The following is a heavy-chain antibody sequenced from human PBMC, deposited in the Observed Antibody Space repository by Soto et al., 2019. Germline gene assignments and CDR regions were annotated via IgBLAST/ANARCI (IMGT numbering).Heavy chain of an antibody. CDR3: ARDGLSDGYNLPYYYYGMDA. Sequence: SVKVSCKASGGTFSSYAISWVRQAPGQGLEWMGGIIPIFGTAIYAQKFQGRVTITADESTSTAYMELSSLRPEDTAVYYCARDGLSDGYNLPYYYYGMDAWGQGTTVTVSS. V-gene: IGHV1-69*13. CDR2: IIPIFGTA. D-gene: IGHD2-21*01. CDR1: GGTFSSYA. J-gene: IGHJ6*02.